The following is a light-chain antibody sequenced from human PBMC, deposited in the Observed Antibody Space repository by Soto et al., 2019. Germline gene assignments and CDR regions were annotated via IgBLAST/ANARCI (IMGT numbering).Light chain of an antibody. CDR2: GAS. Sequence: EIVLTQSPGTLSLSPGERATLSCRASQSVSSTYLAWYQQKPGQAPRLLIYGASSRATDIPDRFSGSGSGTDFTLTISSLEPEDFAVYYCQQRSNWPPTFGGGTKVDIK. CDR3: QQRSNWPPT. CDR1: QSVSSTY. V-gene: IGKV3D-20*02. J-gene: IGKJ4*01.